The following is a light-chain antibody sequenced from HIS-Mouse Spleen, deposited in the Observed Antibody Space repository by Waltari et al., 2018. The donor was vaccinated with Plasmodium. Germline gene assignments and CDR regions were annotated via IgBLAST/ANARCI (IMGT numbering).Light chain of an antibody. CDR3: QQYNNWSFT. CDR2: GAS. Sequence: EIVMTQSPATLSLSPVEIATLSCPASQSVSNNLAWYQQKPGQAPRLLIYGASTRATGIPARFSGSGSGTEFTLTISSLQSEDFAVYYCQQYNNWSFTFGPGTKVDIK. J-gene: IGKJ3*01. CDR1: QSVSNN. V-gene: IGKV3-15*01.